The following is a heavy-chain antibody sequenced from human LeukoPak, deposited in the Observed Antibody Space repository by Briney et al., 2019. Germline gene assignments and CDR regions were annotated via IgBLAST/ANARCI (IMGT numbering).Heavy chain of an antibody. CDR2: ISSSSSYI. CDR1: GFTFSSYS. D-gene: IGHD2-15*01. J-gene: IGHJ4*02. Sequence: GGSLILSCAASGFTFSSYSMNWVRQAPGKGLEWVSSISSSSSYIYYADSVKGRFTISRDNAKNSLYLQMNSLRAEDTAVYYCARDAGYCSGGSCYSTYFDYWGQGTLVTVSS. CDR3: ARDAGYCSGGSCYSTYFDY. V-gene: IGHV3-21*01.